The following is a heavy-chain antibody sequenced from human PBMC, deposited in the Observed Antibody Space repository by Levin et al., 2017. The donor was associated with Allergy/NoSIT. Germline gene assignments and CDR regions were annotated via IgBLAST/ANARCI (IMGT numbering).Heavy chain of an antibody. Sequence: PGGSLRLSCAASGFTFSSYGMHWVRQAPGKGLEWVAVISYDGSNKYYADSVKGRFTISRDNSKNTLYLQMNSLRAEDTAVYYCAKGFRYYDSSGYYDYWGQGTLVTVSS. J-gene: IGHJ4*02. CDR1: GFTFSSYG. D-gene: IGHD3-22*01. V-gene: IGHV3-30*18. CDR3: AKGFRYYDSSGYYDY. CDR2: ISYDGSNK.